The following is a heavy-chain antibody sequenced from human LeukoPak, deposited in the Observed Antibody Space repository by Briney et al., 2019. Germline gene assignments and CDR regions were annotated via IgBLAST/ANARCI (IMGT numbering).Heavy chain of an antibody. CDR3: AREARIAVAGAEFDY. D-gene: IGHD6-19*01. Sequence: GASVKVSCKASGYTFTSYGISWVRQAPGQGLEWMGRIIPIFGTANYAQKFQGRVTITTDESTSTAYLELSSLRSEDTAVYYCAREARIAVAGAEFDYWGQGTLVTVSS. CDR2: IIPIFGTA. J-gene: IGHJ4*02. V-gene: IGHV1-69*05. CDR1: GYTFTSYG.